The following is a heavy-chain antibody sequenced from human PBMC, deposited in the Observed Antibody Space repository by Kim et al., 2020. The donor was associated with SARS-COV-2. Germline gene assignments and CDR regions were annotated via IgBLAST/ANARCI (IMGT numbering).Heavy chain of an antibody. J-gene: IGHJ6*02. CDR1: GGSFSGYY. Sequence: SETLSLTCAVYGGSFSGYYWSWIRQPPGKGLEWIGEINHSGSTNYNPSLKSRVTISVDTSKNQFSLKLSSVTAADTAVYYCARVIAAAGRSNRYYYYYGMDAWGQGTTVTVS. CDR3: ARVIAAAGRSNRYYYYYGMDA. CDR2: INHSGST. V-gene: IGHV4-34*01. D-gene: IGHD6-13*01.